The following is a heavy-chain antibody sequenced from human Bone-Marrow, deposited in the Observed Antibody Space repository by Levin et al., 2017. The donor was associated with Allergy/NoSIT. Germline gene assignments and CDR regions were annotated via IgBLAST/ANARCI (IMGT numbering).Heavy chain of an antibody. CDR1: GGSISSYY. D-gene: IGHD3-3*01. Sequence: SQTLSLTCTVSGGSISSYYWSWIRQPPGKGLEWIGYIYYSGSTNYNPSLKSRVTISVDTSKNQFSLKLSSVTAADTAVYYCARGFQYYDFWSGYSVYYGMDVWGQGTTVTVSS. CDR3: ARGFQYYDFWSGYSVYYGMDV. J-gene: IGHJ6*02. CDR2: IYYSGST. V-gene: IGHV4-59*01.